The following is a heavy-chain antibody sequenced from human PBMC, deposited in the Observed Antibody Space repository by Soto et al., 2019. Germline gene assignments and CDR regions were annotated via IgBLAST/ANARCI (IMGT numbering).Heavy chain of an antibody. CDR3: ARTPAFVWFGANYYGRDV. V-gene: IGHV3-48*03. D-gene: IGHD3-10*01. Sequence: EVQLVESGGGLVQPGGSLSLSCAAYGFTFSSYEMNWVRQAPGKGLEWVSYISSSGSTIYYADSVKGRFTISRDNANNSLYLQINSLRAEDTAVYYCARTPAFVWFGANYYGRDVWGQGTTVTVSS. CDR1: GFTFSSYE. J-gene: IGHJ6*02. CDR2: ISSSGSTI.